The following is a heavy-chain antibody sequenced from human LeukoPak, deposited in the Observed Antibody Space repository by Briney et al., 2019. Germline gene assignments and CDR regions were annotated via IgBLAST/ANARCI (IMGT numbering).Heavy chain of an antibody. V-gene: IGHV1-2*02. J-gene: IGHJ3*02. CDR2: INPNSGDT. CDR3: ARDYRIVGAVNGFDI. Sequence: APVKVSCKASGYTFTGYYIHWVRQAPGQGLEWMGWINPNSGDTNYAQKFQGTVTMTSDTSISTAYMELSRLRSDDTAVYYCARDYRIVGAVNGFDIWGQGTMVTVSS. D-gene: IGHD1-26*01. CDR1: GYTFTGYY.